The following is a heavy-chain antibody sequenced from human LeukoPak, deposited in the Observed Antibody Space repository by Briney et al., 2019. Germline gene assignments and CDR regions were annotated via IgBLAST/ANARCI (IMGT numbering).Heavy chain of an antibody. CDR1: GFTFSDSD. V-gene: IGHV3-73*01. J-gene: IGHJ4*02. CDR3: TGRDDYGDY. CDR2: IRTKRNNYPT. Sequence: PGGSLRLSCAASGFTFSDSDMHWVRQASGKGLEWVGRIRTKRNNYPTAYAASVRGRFTISRDDSKNTAFLQMSSLKTEDTAVYYCTGRDDYGDYWGQGIVVTVSS.